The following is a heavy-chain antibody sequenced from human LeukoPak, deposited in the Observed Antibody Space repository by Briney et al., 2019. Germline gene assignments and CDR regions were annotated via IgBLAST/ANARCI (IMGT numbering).Heavy chain of an antibody. CDR1: GGTISSSSYY. CDR2: SYYSGST. Sequence: PSETLSLTCTVSGGTISSSSYYWGWIRQPPGKGLEWIGSSYYSGSTYYNPSLKSRVTISVDTSKNQFSLKLSSVTAADTAVYYCARFRDGYNPRIDYWGQGTLVTVSS. D-gene: IGHD5-24*01. CDR3: ARFRDGYNPRIDY. J-gene: IGHJ4*02. V-gene: IGHV4-39*01.